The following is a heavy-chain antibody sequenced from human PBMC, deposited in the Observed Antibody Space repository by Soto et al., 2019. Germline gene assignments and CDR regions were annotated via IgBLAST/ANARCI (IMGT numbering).Heavy chain of an antibody. J-gene: IGHJ4*02. V-gene: IGHV3-23*01. CDR2: VSASGLNT. CDR3: VKDRRRRNSRYFFDY. CDR1: GFTFSTYA. Sequence: EVQLLESGGKLVQPGGSLTLSCAASGFTFSTYAMAWVRQAPGKGLEWVSGVSASGLNTDYADPVKGRFYISRDNSKSTVSLNMKRLRVEDTALYYCVKDRRRRNSRYFFDYWGQGTPVTVSS. D-gene: IGHD1-7*01.